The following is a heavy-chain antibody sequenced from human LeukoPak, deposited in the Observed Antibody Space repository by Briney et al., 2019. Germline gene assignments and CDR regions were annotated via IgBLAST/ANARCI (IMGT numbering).Heavy chain of an antibody. V-gene: IGHV1-18*01. CDR1: AHSFTNYG. Sequence: GASVKVSCKASAHSFTNYGISWVRQAPGQGLEWMGWSSGYSGNTNYAPKLQGRVTMTTDTSTSTAYMELRSLTSADTGTYYCARVWATYGAPLEYDYWGQGTLVTVSS. J-gene: IGHJ4*02. CDR3: ARVWATYGAPLEYDY. D-gene: IGHD4/OR15-4a*01. CDR2: SSGYSGNT.